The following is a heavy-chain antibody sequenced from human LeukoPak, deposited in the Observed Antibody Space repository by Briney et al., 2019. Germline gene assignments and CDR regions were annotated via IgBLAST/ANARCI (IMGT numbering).Heavy chain of an antibody. J-gene: IGHJ2*01. V-gene: IGHV3-13*01. Sequence: GGSLRLSCAASGFTFSSYDMHWVRQATGKGLEWVSSIATDGDTYYPGSVKGRFTISRENAKNSLYLQMNGLRAGDTAVYYCARASVATYWYFDLWGRGTLVTVS. CDR1: GFTFSSYD. CDR2: IATDGDT. D-gene: IGHD4-23*01. CDR3: ARASVATYWYFDL.